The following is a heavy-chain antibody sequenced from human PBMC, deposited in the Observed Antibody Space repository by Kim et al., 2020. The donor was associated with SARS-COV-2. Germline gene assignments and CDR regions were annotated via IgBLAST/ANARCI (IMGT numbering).Heavy chain of an antibody. Sequence: SASTHYNPSLERRVTMSVDTSRNQFSLKLTSVTAADTAVYYCARGVPGYWGQGTLVTVSS. V-gene: IGHV4-34*01. J-gene: IGHJ4*02. CDR2: SAST. CDR3: ARGVPGY.